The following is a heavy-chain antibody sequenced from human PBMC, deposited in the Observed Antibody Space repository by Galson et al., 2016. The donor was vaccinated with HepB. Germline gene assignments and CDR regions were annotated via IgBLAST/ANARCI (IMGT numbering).Heavy chain of an antibody. CDR1: GFSFSDYW. J-gene: IGHJ4*02. Sequence: SLRLSCAASGFSFSDYWMHWVRQAPGKGLVWVSRINGDGSDITYAASVRGRFSISRDNPKNTLYPEMNSLRADDTVVYFCVRGRYYGNQGDFWGQGTLVTVSS. CDR3: VRGRYYGNQGDF. V-gene: IGHV3-74*01. D-gene: IGHD3-10*01. CDR2: INGDGSDI.